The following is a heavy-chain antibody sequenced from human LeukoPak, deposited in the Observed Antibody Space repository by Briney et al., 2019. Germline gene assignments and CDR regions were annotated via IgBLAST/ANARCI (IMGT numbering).Heavy chain of an antibody. D-gene: IGHD2-2*01. CDR3: ASSTSHDAFDI. Sequence: SETLSLTCAVSGGSISSGGYSWSWIRQPPGKGLEWIGYIYHSGSTYYNPSLKSRVTISVDRSKNQFSLKLSSVTAADTAVYYCASSTSHDAFDIWGQGTMATVSS. CDR2: IYHSGST. J-gene: IGHJ3*02. CDR1: GGSISSGGYS. V-gene: IGHV4-30-2*01.